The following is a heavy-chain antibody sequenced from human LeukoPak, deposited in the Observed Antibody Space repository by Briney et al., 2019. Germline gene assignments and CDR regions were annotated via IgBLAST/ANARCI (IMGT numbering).Heavy chain of an antibody. D-gene: IGHD7-27*01. CDR2: INPNSGGT. V-gene: IGHV1-2*02. CDR3: ARDILTDDAFDI. J-gene: IGHJ3*02. Sequence: ASVKVSCKASGYTFTGYYMHWVRQAPGQGLECMGWINPNSGGTNYAQKFQGRVTMTRDTSISTAYMELSRLRSDDTAVYYCARDILTDDAFDIWGQGTMVTVSS. CDR1: GYTFTGYY.